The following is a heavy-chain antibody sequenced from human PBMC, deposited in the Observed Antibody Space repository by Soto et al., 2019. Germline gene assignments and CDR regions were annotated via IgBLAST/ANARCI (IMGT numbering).Heavy chain of an antibody. CDR1: GFTFSSYW. CDR3: ARDPNIVATGRDVYYYYGMDV. J-gene: IGHJ6*02. V-gene: IGHV3-7*01. CDR2: IKQDGSEK. D-gene: IGHD5-12*01. Sequence: EVQLVESGGGLVQPGGSLRLSCAASGFTFSSYWMSWVRQAPGKGLEWVANIKQDGSEKYYVDSVKGRFTISRDNAKNALDLKMNSLRAEDTAVYDCARDPNIVATGRDVYYYYGMDVWGQGTTVTVSS.